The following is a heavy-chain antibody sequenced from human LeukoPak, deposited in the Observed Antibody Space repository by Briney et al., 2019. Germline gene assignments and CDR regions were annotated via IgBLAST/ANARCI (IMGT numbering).Heavy chain of an antibody. Sequence: GGSLRLSCAASGFTVSSNYMSWVRQAPGKGLEWVSLIYSGGSTYYADSVKGRFTISRDNSKNTLYLQMNSLRAEDTAVYYCASRDKGYYYGMDVWGQGNTVTVSS. CDR3: ASRDKGYYYGMDV. CDR1: GFTVSSNY. D-gene: IGHD5-24*01. V-gene: IGHV3-66*01. J-gene: IGHJ6*02. CDR2: IYSGGST.